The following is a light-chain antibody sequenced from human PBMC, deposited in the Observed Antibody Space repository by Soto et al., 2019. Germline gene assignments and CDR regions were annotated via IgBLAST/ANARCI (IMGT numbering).Light chain of an antibody. V-gene: IGLV2-11*01. CDR1: SSDVGGYNY. CDR2: DVS. J-gene: IGLJ1*01. CDR3: CSYAGSYTFYV. Sequence: QSALTQPRSVSGSPGQSVTISCTGTSSDVGGYNYVSWYQQHPGKAPKLMIYDVSKRPSGVPDRFSGSTSGNTASLTISGLQAEDEADYYYCSYAGSYTFYVFGTGTKLTVL.